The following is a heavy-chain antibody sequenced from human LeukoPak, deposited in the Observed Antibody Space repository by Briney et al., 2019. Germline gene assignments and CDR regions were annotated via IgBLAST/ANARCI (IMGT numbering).Heavy chain of an antibody. CDR2: ISYDGSSK. Sequence: PGRSLRLSCAASGLTFSTFAMHWVRQAPGKGLEWVAIISYDGSSKYYADSVKGRFTISRDNSKNTLYLQMNSLRAEDTAVYYCVRDANWDYWGQGTLVTVSS. J-gene: IGHJ4*02. CDR1: GLTFSTFA. CDR3: VRDANWDY. V-gene: IGHV3-30*03.